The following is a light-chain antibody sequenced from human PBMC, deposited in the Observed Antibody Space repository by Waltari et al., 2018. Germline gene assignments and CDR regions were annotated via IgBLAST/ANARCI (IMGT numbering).Light chain of an antibody. Sequence: DIVMTQSPDSLAVSLGERATIHCKSSQSVLYNFNNKKYLLWYQQKHGKPPRLLLYWASRRESGVPDRVTGSGSGTDFTLTISSLQAEDVAVYYCQQYFSPPFTFGPGTRVDIK. CDR1: QSVLYNFNNKKY. V-gene: IGKV4-1*01. CDR2: WAS. CDR3: QQYFSPPFT. J-gene: IGKJ3*01.